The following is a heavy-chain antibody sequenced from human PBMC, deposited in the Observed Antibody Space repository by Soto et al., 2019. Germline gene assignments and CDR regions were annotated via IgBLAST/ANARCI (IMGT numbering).Heavy chain of an antibody. CDR1: GYTFTSYA. D-gene: IGHD3-16*01. CDR3: ARSPTFGGFDI. CDR2: INAGNGNT. V-gene: IGHV1-3*05. Sequence: QVQLVQSGAEEKKPGASVKVSCKASGYTFTSYAMHWVRQAPGQRLEWMGWINAGNGNTKYSQKFQGRVTITRDTSASTAYMELNSLRSEDTAVYYCARSPTFGGFDIWGQGTMVTVSS. J-gene: IGHJ3*02.